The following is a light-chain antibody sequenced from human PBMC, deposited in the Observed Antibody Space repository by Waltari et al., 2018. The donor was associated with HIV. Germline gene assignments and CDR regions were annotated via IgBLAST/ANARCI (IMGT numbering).Light chain of an antibody. CDR1: QSNIVAGHA. CDR3: QSSDIRLHGLWV. V-gene: IGLV1-40*01. CDR2: AKS. Sequence: QSLLTQPPSVPATQGQTITISCTGTQSNIVAGHAVPRYRQLPGTAPRLLIFAKSNRPSGLPERISGSKSTASASLAITGLQAEDEGYYYCQSSDIRLHGLWVFGGGTKVTVL. J-gene: IGLJ3*02.